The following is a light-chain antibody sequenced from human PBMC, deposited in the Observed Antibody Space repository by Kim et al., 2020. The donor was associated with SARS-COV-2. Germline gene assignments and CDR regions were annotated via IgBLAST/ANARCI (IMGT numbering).Light chain of an antibody. J-gene: IGKJ4*01. CDR1: QSISSY. V-gene: IGKV3-11*01. CDR2: DAS. Sequence: LSPGERATLACRASQSISSYLAWYQQKPGQAPRLLIYDASNRATGIPARFSGSGSGTDFTLTISSLEPEDFAVYYCHQRSNWPLTFGGGTKVDIK. CDR3: HQRSNWPLT.